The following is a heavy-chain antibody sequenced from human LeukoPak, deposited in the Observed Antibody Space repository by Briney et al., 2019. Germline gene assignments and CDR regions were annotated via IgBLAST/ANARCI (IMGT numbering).Heavy chain of an antibody. CDR2: ISGSGGST. J-gene: IGHJ4*02. CDR1: GFTFSSYG. Sequence: PGGSLRLSCAASGFTFSSYGMSWVRQAPGKGLEWVSGISGSGGSTYYADSVKGRFTISRDNSKNTLYLQTNSLRAEDTAVYYCAREDGYSDSSEFDYWGQGTLVLVSS. V-gene: IGHV3-23*01. D-gene: IGHD5-24*01. CDR3: AREDGYSDSSEFDY.